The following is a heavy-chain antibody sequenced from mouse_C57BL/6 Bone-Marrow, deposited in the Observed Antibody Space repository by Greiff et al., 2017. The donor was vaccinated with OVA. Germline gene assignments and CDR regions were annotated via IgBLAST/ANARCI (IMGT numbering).Heavy chain of an antibody. V-gene: IGHV14-4*01. J-gene: IGHJ3*01. CDR2: IDPENGDT. CDR3: TPYYYGSSGTFAY. D-gene: IGHD1-1*01. Sequence: EVHLVESGAELVRPGASVKLSCTASGFNIKDDYMHWVKQRPEQGLEWIGWIDPENGDTEYASKFQGKATITADTSSNTAYLQLSSLTSEDTAVYYGTPYYYGSSGTFAYWGQGTLVTVSA. CDR1: GFNIKDDY.